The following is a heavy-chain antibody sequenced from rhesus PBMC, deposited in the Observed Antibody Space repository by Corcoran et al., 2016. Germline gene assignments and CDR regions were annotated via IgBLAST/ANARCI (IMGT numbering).Heavy chain of an antibody. CDR1: GFTFSSYG. V-gene: IGHV3S5*01. D-gene: IGHD3-9*01. CDR3: AKDLDYYSLY. CDR2: FGHSGVTN. J-gene: IGHJ4*01. Sequence: EVQLVESGGGLVQPGGSLRLSCVDSGFTFSSYGMSWVRQAQGKGLGWVSYFGHSGVTNTYAVSVKGRFTISRDNSTNTLSLQMNSLGAEDTAVYFCAKDLDYYSLYWGQGVLVTVSS.